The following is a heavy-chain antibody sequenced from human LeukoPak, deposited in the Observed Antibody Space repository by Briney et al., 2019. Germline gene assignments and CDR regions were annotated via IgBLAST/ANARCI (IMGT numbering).Heavy chain of an antibody. J-gene: IGHJ5*02. CDR2: INPDNGGT. CDR1: GYTFTDYY. D-gene: IGHD2-2*01. CDR3: TREARVGNWFDP. Sequence: ASVKVSCRDPGYTFTDYYLYWVRQGPGQGLEWMGWINPDNGGTNYAQKFQGRVTMSRDASIRTVYMDLSRLRSDDTAVFYCTREARVGNWFDPWGQGTQVTVSS. V-gene: IGHV1-2*02.